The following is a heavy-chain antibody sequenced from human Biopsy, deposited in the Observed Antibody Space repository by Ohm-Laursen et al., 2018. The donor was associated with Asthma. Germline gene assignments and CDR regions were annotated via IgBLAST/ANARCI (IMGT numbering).Heavy chain of an antibody. CDR1: GFTFDDYA. V-gene: IGHV3-9*01. J-gene: IGHJ4*02. Sequence: SLRLSCTASGFTFDDYAMHWVQQAPGKGLEWVSGVSWNSGSIDYADSVKGRFTISRDNAKNSLYLQMNSLRGADTALYYCVKDIRLQLWGFDSWGQGTLVTVSS. CDR3: VKDIRLQLWGFDS. D-gene: IGHD6-13*01. CDR2: VSWNSGSI.